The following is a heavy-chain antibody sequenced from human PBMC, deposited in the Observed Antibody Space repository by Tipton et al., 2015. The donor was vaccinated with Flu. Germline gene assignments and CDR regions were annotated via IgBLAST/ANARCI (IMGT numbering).Heavy chain of an antibody. J-gene: IGHJ4*02. CDR1: GGSITSNTYY. CDR3: ARDPSLGMPEYFDS. D-gene: IGHD2-2*01. V-gene: IGHV4-61*01. Sequence: TLSLTCSVSGGSITSNTYYWGWIRQSPGKGLEWIGYIYNNMYTKYNPSLKGRATISVDTSKNQFSLRLSSVTTADTAVYFCARDPSLGMPEYFDSWGQGTLVTVSS. CDR2: IYNNMYT.